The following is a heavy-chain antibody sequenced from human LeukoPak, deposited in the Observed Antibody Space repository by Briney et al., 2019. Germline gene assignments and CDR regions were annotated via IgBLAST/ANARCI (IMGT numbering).Heavy chain of an antibody. D-gene: IGHD5-24*01. V-gene: IGHV4-34*01. Sequence: SETLSLTCAVYGGSFSGYYWSWIRQPPGKGLEWIGEINHSGSTNYNPSLKSRVTISVDTSKNQFSLKLSSVTAADTAVYYCARRRMATKFFEDYWGQGTLVTVSS. CDR2: INHSGST. CDR3: ARRRMATKFFEDY. CDR1: GGSFSGYY. J-gene: IGHJ4*02.